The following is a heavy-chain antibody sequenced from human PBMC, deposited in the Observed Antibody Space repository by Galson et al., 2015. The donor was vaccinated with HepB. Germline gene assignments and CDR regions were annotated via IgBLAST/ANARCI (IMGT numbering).Heavy chain of an antibody. Sequence: SETLSLTCTVSGGSISSYYWSWIRQPPGKGLEWIGYIYYSGSTNYNPSLKSRVTISVDTSKNQFSLKLSSVTAADTAVYYCARHYGFGELSYPYFWGQGTLVTVSS. CDR2: IYYSGST. V-gene: IGHV4-59*08. CDR3: ARHYGFGELSYPYF. D-gene: IGHD3-10*01. CDR1: GGSISSYY. J-gene: IGHJ4*02.